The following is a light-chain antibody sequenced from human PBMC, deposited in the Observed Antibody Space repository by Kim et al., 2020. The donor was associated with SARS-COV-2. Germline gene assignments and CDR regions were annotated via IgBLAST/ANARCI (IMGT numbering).Light chain of an antibody. CDR2: DVS. Sequence: QSALTQPASVSGSPGQSITISCTGTSSDIGDYNYVSWYQQHPGKAPKLIIYDVSNRPSGVSNRFSGSKSGNTASLTISGLQSEDEADYYCSSYTSSSTPVFGTGTKVTVL. J-gene: IGLJ1*01. CDR1: SSDIGDYNY. CDR3: SSYTSSSTPV. V-gene: IGLV2-14*03.